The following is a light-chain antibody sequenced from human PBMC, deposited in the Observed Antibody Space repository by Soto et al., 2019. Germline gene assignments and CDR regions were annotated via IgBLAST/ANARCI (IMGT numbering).Light chain of an antibody. CDR1: SSNIGAGYD. CDR3: QSYASSLTLRV. CDR2: ANS. J-gene: IGLJ1*01. V-gene: IGLV1-40*01. Sequence: QAVVTQPPSVSGAPGQRVTISCTGSSSNIGAGYDVHWYQQLPGTAPKLLIYANSNRPSGVPDRFSGSKSGTSASLAITGLQADDEADYYCQSYASSLTLRVFGTGTKLTVL.